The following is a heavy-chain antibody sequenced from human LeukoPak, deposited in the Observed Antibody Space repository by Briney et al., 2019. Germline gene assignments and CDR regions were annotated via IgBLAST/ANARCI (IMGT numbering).Heavy chain of an antibody. D-gene: IGHD6-19*01. V-gene: IGHV3-7*01. CDR2: IRQDGSER. Sequence: GGSLRLSCVGSGFTFSGHWMNWVRQAPGKRLEWVANIRQDGSERYYVESVKGRFSISRDNAKNSRSLQMNSLRVEDTAVYYCVSGAGWVFDYWGQGTLVTVSS. CDR1: GFTFSGHW. CDR3: VSGAGWVFDY. J-gene: IGHJ4*02.